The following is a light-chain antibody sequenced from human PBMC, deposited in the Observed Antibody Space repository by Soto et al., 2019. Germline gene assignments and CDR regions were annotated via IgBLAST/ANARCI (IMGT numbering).Light chain of an antibody. Sequence: EIVLTQSPGTLSLSPGERATLSCGASQSVSSNYLAWYQQNPGRAPRLLIYVASSRATGIPARFSGSGSGTEFTLTISRLQSEDFAIFYCQQYSNWPYTFGQGTKVDIK. CDR2: VAS. CDR1: QSVSSN. J-gene: IGKJ2*01. V-gene: IGKV3D-15*01. CDR3: QQYSNWPYT.